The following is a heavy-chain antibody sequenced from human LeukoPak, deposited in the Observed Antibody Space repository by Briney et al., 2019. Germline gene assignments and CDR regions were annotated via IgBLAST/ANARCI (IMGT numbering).Heavy chain of an antibody. J-gene: IGHJ6*02. D-gene: IGHD3-3*01. V-gene: IGHV1-69*13. Sequence: SVKVSCKASGGTFSSYAISWVRQAPGQGLEWMGGIIPIFGTANYAQKFQGRVTITADESTSTAYMELSSLRSEDTAVYYCARGLLRFSKNYYYGMDVWGQGTTVTASS. CDR1: GGTFSSYA. CDR2: IIPIFGTA. CDR3: ARGLLRFSKNYYYGMDV.